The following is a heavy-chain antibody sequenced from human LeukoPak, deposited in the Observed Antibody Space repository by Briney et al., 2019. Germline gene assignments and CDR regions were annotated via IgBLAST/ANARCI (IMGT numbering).Heavy chain of an antibody. V-gene: IGHV3-48*04. Sequence: PGGSLRLSCAASGFTFSRYNMNWVRQVPGKGLEWVSYISSSSSTIYYADSVRGRFTISRDNAKNSLYLQMNSLRAEDTAVYYCARDFSFWGQGTLVTVS. CDR2: ISSSSSTI. J-gene: IGHJ4*02. CDR1: GFTFSRYN. CDR3: ARDFSF.